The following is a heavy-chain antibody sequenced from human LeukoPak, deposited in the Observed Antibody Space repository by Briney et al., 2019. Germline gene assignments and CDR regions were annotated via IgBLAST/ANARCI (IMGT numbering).Heavy chain of an antibody. CDR2: INPNSGGT. Sequence: ASVKVSCKASGYTLTGYYNHWVRQAPGQGLEWMGRINPNSGGTKYAEKFQGRVTMTRDTSISTAYLELSSLRSDDTAVYYCARGSVVPATMYNWFDPWGQGTLVTVSS. J-gene: IGHJ5*02. CDR3: ARGSVVPATMYNWFDP. V-gene: IGHV1-2*06. D-gene: IGHD2-2*01. CDR1: GYTLTGYY.